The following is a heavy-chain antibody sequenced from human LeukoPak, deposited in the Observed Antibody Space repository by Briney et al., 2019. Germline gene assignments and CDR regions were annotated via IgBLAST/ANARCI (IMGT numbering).Heavy chain of an antibody. CDR3: ARDLLIAAAGTDY. J-gene: IGHJ4*02. V-gene: IGHV1-18*01. CDR1: GYTFTSYD. D-gene: IGHD6-13*01. Sequence: EASVKVSCKASGYTFTSYDINWVRQATGQGLEWMGWISAYNGNTNYAQKLQGRVTMTTDTSTSTAYMELRSLRSDDTAVYYCARDLLIAAAGTDYWGQGTLVTVSS. CDR2: ISAYNGNT.